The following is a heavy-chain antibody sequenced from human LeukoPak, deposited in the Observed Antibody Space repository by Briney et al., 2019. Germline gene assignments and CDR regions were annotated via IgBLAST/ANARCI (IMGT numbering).Heavy chain of an antibody. D-gene: IGHD2-15*01. CDR2: ISHDGSVN. J-gene: IGHJ5*02. CDR1: GFRFRDIA. Sequence: GRSLRLSCLASGFRFRDIAMHWVRQAPGRGLEWLAMISHDGSVNYYADSVRGRSTVSRDNSKSTLYLHMDGLRPDDTAVYFCARYRRDRGGTSIDHWGQGTLVTVSA. CDR3: ARYRRDRGGTSIDH. V-gene: IGHV3-30*04.